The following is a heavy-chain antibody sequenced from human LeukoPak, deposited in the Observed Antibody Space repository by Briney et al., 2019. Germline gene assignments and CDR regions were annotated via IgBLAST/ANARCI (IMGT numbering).Heavy chain of an antibody. CDR1: GDSFSSNITA. CDR3: ARGWAFAY. Sequence: SQTLSLTCAISGDSFSSNITAWNWITQSPSRGLEWLGRTYYRSKWYNDYAVSVKSRITINPDTSKNQFSLQLNSVTPEDTAVYYCARGWAFAYWGQGTLVTVSS. V-gene: IGHV6-1*01. CDR2: TYYRSKWYN. J-gene: IGHJ4*02. D-gene: IGHD6-19*01.